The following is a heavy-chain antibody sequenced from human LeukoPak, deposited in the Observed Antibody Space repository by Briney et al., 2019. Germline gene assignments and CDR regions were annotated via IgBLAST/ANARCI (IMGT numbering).Heavy chain of an antibody. CDR1: GFTFSSYG. CDR3: AKGGRVYSYGTYFDY. Sequence: GGSLRLYCAASGFTFSSYGMHWVRQAPGKGLEWVAFIRYDGSNKYYADSVKGRFTISRDNSKNTLYLQMNSLRAEDTAVYYCAKGGRVYSYGTYFDYWGQGTLVTVSS. J-gene: IGHJ4*02. CDR2: IRYDGSNK. D-gene: IGHD5-18*01. V-gene: IGHV3-30*02.